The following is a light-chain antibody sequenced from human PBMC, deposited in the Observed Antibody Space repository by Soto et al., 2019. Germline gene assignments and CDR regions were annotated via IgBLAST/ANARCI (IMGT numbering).Light chain of an antibody. Sequence: QSALTQPPSASGSPGQSVAISCTVTSSDVGGYNYVSWYQQHPGKAPKLMIYEVNKRPSGVPDRFSVSKSGNTASLTVSGLQAEDEADYYCSSYAGSSNVFGTGTKVTVL. J-gene: IGLJ1*01. CDR2: EVN. V-gene: IGLV2-8*01. CDR3: SSYAGSSNV. CDR1: SSDVGGYNY.